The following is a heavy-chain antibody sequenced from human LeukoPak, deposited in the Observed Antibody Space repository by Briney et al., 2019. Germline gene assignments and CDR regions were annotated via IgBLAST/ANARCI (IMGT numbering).Heavy chain of an antibody. D-gene: IGHD3-10*01. CDR1: GYTFTGYY. Sequence: GASVKVSCKASGYTFTGYYMHWVRQAPGQGLEWMGWINPNSGGTNYAQKFQGRVTMTRDTSISTAHMELSRLRSDDTAVYYCARDDNYGSGSYYYWGQGTLVTVSS. CDR2: INPNSGGT. CDR3: ARDDNYGSGSYYY. V-gene: IGHV1-2*02. J-gene: IGHJ4*02.